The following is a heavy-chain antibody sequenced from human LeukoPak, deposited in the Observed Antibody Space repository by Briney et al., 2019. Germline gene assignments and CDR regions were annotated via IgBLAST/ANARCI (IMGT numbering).Heavy chain of an antibody. CDR1: GGSISSYY. CDR3: ARLKYYYDSSGSRAEYFQH. Sequence: PSETLSLTCTVSGGSISSYYWSWIRQPPGKGLEWIGYIYYSGSTNYNPSLKSRVTISVDTSKNQFSLKLSSVTAAGTAVYYCARLKYYYDSSGSRAEYFQHWGQGTLVTASS. CDR2: IYYSGST. D-gene: IGHD3-22*01. J-gene: IGHJ1*01. V-gene: IGHV4-59*01.